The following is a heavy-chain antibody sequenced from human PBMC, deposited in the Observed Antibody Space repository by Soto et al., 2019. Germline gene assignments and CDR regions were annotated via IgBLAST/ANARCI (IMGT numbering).Heavy chain of an antibody. D-gene: IGHD4-17*01. CDR3: AKDHVGDYGDYLAWYGMDV. CDR2: ISYDGSNK. V-gene: IGHV3-30*18. CDR1: GFTFSSYG. J-gene: IGHJ6*02. Sequence: GGSLRLSCAASGFTFSSYGMHWVRQAPGKGLEWVAVISYDGSNKYYADSVKGRFTISRDNSKNTLYLQMNSLRAEDTAVYYCAKDHVGDYGDYLAWYGMDVWGQGTTVTVSS.